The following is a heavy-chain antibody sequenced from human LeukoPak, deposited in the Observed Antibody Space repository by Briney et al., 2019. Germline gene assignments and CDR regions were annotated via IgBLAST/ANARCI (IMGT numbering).Heavy chain of an antibody. J-gene: IGHJ3*02. D-gene: IGHD3-22*01. CDR1: GFTFSSYW. CDR2: IKQDGSEK. CDR3: ASPWYYYDSSYAFDI. Sequence: GGSLRLSCAASGFTFSSYWMSWVRQAPGKGLEWVANIKQDGSEKYYVASVKGRFTISRDNAKNSLYLQINSLRAEDTAVYYCASPWYYYDSSYAFDIWGQGTMVTVSS. V-gene: IGHV3-7*01.